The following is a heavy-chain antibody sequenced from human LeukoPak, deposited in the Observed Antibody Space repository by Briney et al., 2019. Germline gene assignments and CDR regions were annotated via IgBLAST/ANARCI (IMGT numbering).Heavy chain of an antibody. CDR1: GFTFSDHY. D-gene: IGHD2/OR15-2a*01. CDR3: ARIMRVDYCTYYFDY. CDR2: ARNRRNGYST. J-gene: IGHJ4*02. V-gene: IGHV3-72*01. Sequence: PGGSLRLSCAASGFTFSDHYIDWVRQAPGKGLEWVGRARNRRNGYSTQYAASVKGRFTFSRDDSENTVYLQMNSLKTEDTAVYFCARIMRVDYCTYYFDYWGPGTLVTVSS.